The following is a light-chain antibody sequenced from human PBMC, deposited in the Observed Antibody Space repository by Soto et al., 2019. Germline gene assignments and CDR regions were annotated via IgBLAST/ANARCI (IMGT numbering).Light chain of an antibody. J-gene: IGKJ4*01. CDR1: QSVSSN. V-gene: IGKV3-15*01. CDR3: PQYNNWPLT. CDR2: GAS. Sequence: EIVMTQSPATLSVSPGERATLSCRASQSVSSNLAWYQQKPGQAPRLLIYGASTRATGIPARFSGSGSGTEFTLTISRLQSEDFAVYYCPQYNNWPLTFGGGTKVEIK.